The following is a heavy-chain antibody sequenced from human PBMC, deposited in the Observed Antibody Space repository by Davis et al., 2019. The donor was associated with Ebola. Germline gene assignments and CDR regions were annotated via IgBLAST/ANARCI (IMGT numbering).Heavy chain of an antibody. CDR3: ARDRRYAWRVFNI. J-gene: IGHJ3*02. D-gene: IGHD1-1*01. CDR1: GYTFTSFG. CDR2: ISGYNGNP. V-gene: IGHV1-18*01. Sequence: ASVKVSCKASGYTFTSFGISWVRQAPGQGLEWMGWISGYNGNPDYAQKFQGRVTMTTDTSTSTAYMELRSLRSDDTAVYYCARDRRYAWRVFNIWGQGTMVTVSS.